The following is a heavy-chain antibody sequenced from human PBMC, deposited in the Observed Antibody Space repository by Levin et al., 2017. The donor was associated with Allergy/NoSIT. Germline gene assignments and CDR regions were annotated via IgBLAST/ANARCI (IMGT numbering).Heavy chain of an antibody. CDR3: ARSQRGGSYDS. Sequence: GGSLRLSCAASGFTFSSYDMHWVRQAAGKGLEWVSAIGTAGDTSYAGSVKGRFTISRENAKISLYLQMNSLRAGDTAVYYCARSQRGGSYDSWGQGTLVTVSS. J-gene: IGHJ5*01. V-gene: IGHV3-13*01. D-gene: IGHD1-26*01. CDR2: IGTAGDT. CDR1: GFTFSSYD.